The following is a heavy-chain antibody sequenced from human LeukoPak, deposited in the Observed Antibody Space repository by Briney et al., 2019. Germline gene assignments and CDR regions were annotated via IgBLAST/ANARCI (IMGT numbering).Heavy chain of an antibody. V-gene: IGHV3-23*01. CDR1: GFTFSSSA. CDR2: INAGGST. J-gene: IGHJ5*02. CDR3: AKHSQAGGLGS. Sequence: AGGSLRLSCAASGFTFSSSAMSWVRQAPGKGLEWVSSINAGGSTYYADSVKGRFTISRDNSKNTLYLQMNSLRAEDTALYYCAKHSQAGGLGSWGQGTLVTVSS. D-gene: IGHD3-16*01.